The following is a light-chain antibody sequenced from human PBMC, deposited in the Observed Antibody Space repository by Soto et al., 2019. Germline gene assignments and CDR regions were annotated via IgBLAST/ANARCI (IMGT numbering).Light chain of an antibody. CDR2: GAS. CDR3: QHYVSPPIT. V-gene: IGKV3-20*01. J-gene: IGKJ1*01. Sequence: EIVLTQSPGTLSLSPGETATLSCRASQTVNSDYLAWFQQKPGQAPRLLVYGASSRATGISDRFSGSGSGTDFTLTISRLEPEDFAVYYCQHYVSPPITFGQGTKVDI. CDR1: QTVNSDY.